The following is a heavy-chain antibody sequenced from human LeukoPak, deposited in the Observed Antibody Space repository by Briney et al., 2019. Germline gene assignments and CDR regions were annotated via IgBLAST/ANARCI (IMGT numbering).Heavy chain of an antibody. CDR3: ATDRAIAVRPVFDY. Sequence: GRSLRLSCAASGITLSNAWMRWVRQAPGKGREWVGRIKSKTDGGTIDYAAPVEGRFTIQTHDSKITLYLQMNSLKIEDTGVYYCATDRAIAVRPVFDYWGQGTLVTVSS. CDR1: GITLSNAW. V-gene: IGHV3-15*01. J-gene: IGHJ4*02. CDR2: IKSKTDGGTI. D-gene: IGHD6-6*01.